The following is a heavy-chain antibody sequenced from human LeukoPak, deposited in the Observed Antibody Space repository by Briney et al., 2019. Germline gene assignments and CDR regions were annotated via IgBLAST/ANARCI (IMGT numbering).Heavy chain of an antibody. CDR3: ARDPRRYYDFWRGYYSNWFDP. J-gene: IGHJ5*02. CDR1: GFTFSSYA. CDR2: ISYDGSNK. Sequence: GGSLRLSCAASGFTFSSYAMHWVRQAPGKGLEWVAVISYDGSNKYYADSVKGRFTISRDNSKNTLYLQMNSLRAEDTAVYYCARDPRRYYDFWRGYYSNWFDPWGQGTLVTVSS. V-gene: IGHV3-30-3*01. D-gene: IGHD3-3*01.